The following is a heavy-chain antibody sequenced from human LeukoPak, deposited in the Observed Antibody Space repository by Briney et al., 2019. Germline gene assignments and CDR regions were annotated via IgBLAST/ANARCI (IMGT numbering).Heavy chain of an antibody. CDR1: GYTFTSCY. D-gene: IGHD6-13*01. J-gene: IGHJ6*02. V-gene: IGHV1-46*01. Sequence: ASVKVSCKTSGYTFTSCYMHWVRQAPGQGLEWMGMINPSAGSTRYAQKFQGRVTMTTDTSTSTVYMELRSLRSGDTAVYYCARDPGIAAAGLFYYYYGMDVWGQGTTVTVSS. CDR3: ARDPGIAAAGLFYYYYGMDV. CDR2: INPSAGST.